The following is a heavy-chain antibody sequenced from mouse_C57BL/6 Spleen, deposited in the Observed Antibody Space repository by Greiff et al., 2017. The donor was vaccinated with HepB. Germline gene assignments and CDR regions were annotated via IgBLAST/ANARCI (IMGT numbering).Heavy chain of an antibody. J-gene: IGHJ4*01. D-gene: IGHD2-4*01. V-gene: IGHV1-82*01. CDR3: ARDYDYEGNYAMDY. CDR2: IYPGDGDT. CDR1: GYAFSSSW. Sequence: QVQLQQSGPELVKPGASVKISCKASGYAFSSSWMNWVKQRPGKGLEWIGRIYPGDGDTNYNGKFKGKATLTADKSSSTSYMQLSSLTSEDSAVYFCARDYDYEGNYAMDYWGQGTSVTVSS.